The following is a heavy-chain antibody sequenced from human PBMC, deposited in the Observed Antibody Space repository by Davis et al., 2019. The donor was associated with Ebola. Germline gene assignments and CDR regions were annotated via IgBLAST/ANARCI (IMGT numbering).Heavy chain of an antibody. CDR1: GGSVDRSSYY. D-gene: IGHD6-13*01. V-gene: IGHV4-39*01. CDR2: VFYTGKS. CDR3: ARGKGVWDS. Sequence: SETLSLTCTVSGGSVDRSSYYWGWIRQPPGKGLEWIGSVFYTGKSYYNSPLKSRVTIPVATSTNKFSLQLTSVTAADTAVYFCARGKGVWDSWGLGTLATVTS. J-gene: IGHJ5*01.